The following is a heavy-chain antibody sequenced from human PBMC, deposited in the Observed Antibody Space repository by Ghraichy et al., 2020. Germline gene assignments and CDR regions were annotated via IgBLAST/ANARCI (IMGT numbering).Heavy chain of an antibody. CDR3: ARVVGATFSIDY. D-gene: IGHD1-26*01. CDR1: GASISSHY. CDR2: IYYSGNT. Sequence: SETLSLTCTVSGASISSHYWSWIRQPPGKGLEWIGYIYYSGNTNYNPSLKSRVTISVDTSKNQFSLKLNSVIAADTAVYYCARVVGATFSIDYWGQGTLVTVSS. V-gene: IGHV4-59*11. J-gene: IGHJ4*02.